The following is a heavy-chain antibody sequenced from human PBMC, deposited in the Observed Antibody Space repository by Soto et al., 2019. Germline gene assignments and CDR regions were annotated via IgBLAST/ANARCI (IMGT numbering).Heavy chain of an antibody. Sequence: QLQLQESGSGLVRPSQTLSLTCAVSGGSISSGGYSWNWLRQPPGKGLEWIGYIYHSGSTLYNPSLKRRVTISVDKSKNQFARKPSSVTAADTAVDYCARDQLEGNGFDPWGQGTLVTVSS. V-gene: IGHV4-30-2*01. D-gene: IGHD1-1*01. CDR1: GGSISSGGYS. CDR2: IYHSGST. CDR3: ARDQLEGNGFDP. J-gene: IGHJ5*02.